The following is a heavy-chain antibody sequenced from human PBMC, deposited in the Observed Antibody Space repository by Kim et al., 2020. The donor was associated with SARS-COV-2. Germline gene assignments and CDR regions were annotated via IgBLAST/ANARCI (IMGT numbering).Heavy chain of an antibody. CDR2: IGYDGSNK. CDR1: GFTFSSYG. CDR3: ARDDSTEYYDSSGYPDY. Sequence: GGSLRLSCAASGFTFSSYGMHWVRQAPGKGLEWVAAIGYDGSNKYYADSVKGRFTISRDNSKNTLYLQMNSLRAEDTAVYYCARDDSTEYYDSSGYPDYWGQRTLLTLPS. V-gene: IGHV3-33*01. J-gene: IGHJ4*02. D-gene: IGHD3-22*01.